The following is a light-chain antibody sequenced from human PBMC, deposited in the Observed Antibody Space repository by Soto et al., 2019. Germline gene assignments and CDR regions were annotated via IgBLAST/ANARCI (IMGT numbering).Light chain of an antibody. V-gene: IGKV1-27*01. CDR3: QNYNRAPWT. J-gene: IGKJ1*01. CDR1: EDISNY. CDR2: GAS. Sequence: DIQMTQSPSSPSASVGDRVTITCRASEDISNYLAWFQQRPGKVPKLLIYGASTLRSGVPPRFSGSGSGTDFTLTISSLQAEDVATYYCQNYNRAPWTFGQGTKVESK.